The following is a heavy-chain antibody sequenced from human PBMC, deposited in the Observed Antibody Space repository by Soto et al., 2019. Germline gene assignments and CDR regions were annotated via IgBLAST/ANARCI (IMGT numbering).Heavy chain of an antibody. V-gene: IGHV3-30*18. J-gene: IGHJ5*02. CDR2: ISYDGSNK. CDR3: AKDWAITTSFDP. CDR1: GFTFSSYG. Sequence: GGSLRLSCAASGFTFSSYGMHWVRQAPGKGPEWVAVISYDGSNKYYADSVKGRFTISRDNSKNTLYLQMNSLRAEDTAVYYCAKDWAITTSFDPWGQGTLVTVSS. D-gene: IGHD3-16*01.